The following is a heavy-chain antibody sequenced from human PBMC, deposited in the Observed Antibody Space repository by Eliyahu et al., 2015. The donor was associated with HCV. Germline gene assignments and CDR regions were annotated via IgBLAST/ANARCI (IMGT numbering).Heavy chain of an antibody. CDR3: AKRFGDTSGYVFDI. CDR1: GFTFSNYA. J-gene: IGHJ3*02. D-gene: IGHD3-22*01. CDR2: INGGGGIT. V-gene: IGHV3-23*01. Sequence: EVRLLESGGGLVQPGGSLRLSCAASGFTFSNYAMTWVRQAPGKGLEWVSVINGGGGITYYADSVKGRFTISRDDSKNTLYLQMNSLRAEDTAVYYCAKRFGDTSGYVFDIWGQGTMVTVSS.